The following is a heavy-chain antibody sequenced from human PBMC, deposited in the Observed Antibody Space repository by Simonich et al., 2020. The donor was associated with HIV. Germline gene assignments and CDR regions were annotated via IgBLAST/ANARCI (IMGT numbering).Heavy chain of an antibody. Sequence: QVQLVQSGAEVKKPGSSVKVSCKASGGTFSSYAISWVRQAPGQGLEWMGRFIPIFGTSNYAQKFKGRVTITVDESPSTAYMALNSLTSEDTAIYYCAREDFGDYGGKHFDYWGQGTLVTVSS. CDR2: FIPIFGTS. CDR1: GGTFSSYA. V-gene: IGHV1-69*13. J-gene: IGHJ4*02. D-gene: IGHD4-17*01. CDR3: AREDFGDYGGKHFDY.